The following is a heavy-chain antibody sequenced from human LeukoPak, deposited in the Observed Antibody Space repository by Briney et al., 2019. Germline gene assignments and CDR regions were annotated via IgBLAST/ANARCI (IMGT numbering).Heavy chain of an antibody. D-gene: IGHD6-19*01. J-gene: IGHJ3*02. CDR3: ARRQTFADSTAWYDTLNI. CDR1: GGAISTYY. CDR2: IYRSGII. V-gene: IGHV4-59*08. Sequence: SETLSLTCTVSGGAISTYYWSWIRQPPGKGLEFIAYIYRSGIINYNPSLQSRVTMSVDTSENRFSLNLSSMTAADTAVYYCARRQTFADSTAWYDTLNIWGHGTMVTVSS.